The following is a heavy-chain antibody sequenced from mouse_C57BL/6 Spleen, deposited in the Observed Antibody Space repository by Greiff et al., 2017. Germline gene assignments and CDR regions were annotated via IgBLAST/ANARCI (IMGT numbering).Heavy chain of an antibody. V-gene: IGHV1-81*01. J-gene: IGHJ4*01. CDR3: ARGITTVVKGYAMDY. CDR2: IYPRSGNT. Sequence: VQLQQSGAELARPGASVKLSCKASGYTFTSYGISWVKQRTGQGLEWIGEIYPRSGNTYYNEKFKGKATLTADKSSSTAYMELRSLTSEDSAVYFCARGITTVVKGYAMDYWGQGTSVTVSS. CDR1: GYTFTSYG. D-gene: IGHD1-1*01.